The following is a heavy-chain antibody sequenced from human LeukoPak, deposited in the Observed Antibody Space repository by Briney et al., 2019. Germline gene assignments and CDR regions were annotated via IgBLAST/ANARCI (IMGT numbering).Heavy chain of an antibody. CDR1: GFTFSTYT. J-gene: IGHJ4*02. V-gene: IGHV3-21*06. D-gene: IGHD3-10*01. CDR3: ARASDTLRGIMSYFDY. CDR2: ISSSSSYM. Sequence: GGSLRLSCAASGFTFSTYTMNWVRQAPGKGLEWVSSISSSSSYMYYADSVKGRFTTSRDNAKNSLYLQMNSLRAEDTAVYYCARASDTLRGIMSYFDYWGQGTLVTVSS.